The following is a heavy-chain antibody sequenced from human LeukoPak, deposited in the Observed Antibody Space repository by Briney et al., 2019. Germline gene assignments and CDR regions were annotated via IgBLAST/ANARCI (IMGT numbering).Heavy chain of an antibody. V-gene: IGHV3-23*01. Sequence: PGGSLRLSCAASGFTFSSYPMSWVRQAPGKGLQWVSAISGGGGSTYYADSVKGRFTISRDNSKSTLYLQINSLRAEDTAVYYCAKGCGGHCYSSFDYWGQGTLLTVSS. CDR3: AKGCGGHCYSSFDY. CDR1: GFTFSSYP. D-gene: IGHD2-21*02. CDR2: ISGGGGST. J-gene: IGHJ4*02.